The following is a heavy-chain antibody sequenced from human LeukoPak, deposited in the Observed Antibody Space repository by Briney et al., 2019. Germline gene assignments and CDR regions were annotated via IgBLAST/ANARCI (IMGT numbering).Heavy chain of an antibody. J-gene: IGHJ3*02. CDR1: GASINSGSYY. CDR2: IYASGNT. V-gene: IGHV4-61*02. CDR3: ARHSPSDAFDI. D-gene: IGHD1-26*01. Sequence: SETLSLTCTVSGASINSGSYYWTWIRQPAGKGLEWIGRIYASGNTDYSPSLKSRLTISLDTSKNQFSLRLSSVTAADTAVYYCARHSPSDAFDIWGQGTMVTVSS.